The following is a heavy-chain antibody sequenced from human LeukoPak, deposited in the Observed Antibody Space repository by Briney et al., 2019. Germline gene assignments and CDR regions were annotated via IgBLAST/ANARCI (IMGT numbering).Heavy chain of an antibody. V-gene: IGHV4-4*07. J-gene: IGHJ5*02. CDR3: ARDSPKKRSITIFGVVTNNWFDP. D-gene: IGHD3-3*01. CDR1: GGSISSYY. Sequence: SETLSLTCTVSGGSISSYYWSWIRQPAGKGLXXXXXXXXXXSTNYNPSLKSRVTMSVDTSKNQFSLKLSSVTAADTAVYYCARDSPKKRSITIFGVVTNNWFDPWGQGTLVTVSS. CDR2: XXXXXST.